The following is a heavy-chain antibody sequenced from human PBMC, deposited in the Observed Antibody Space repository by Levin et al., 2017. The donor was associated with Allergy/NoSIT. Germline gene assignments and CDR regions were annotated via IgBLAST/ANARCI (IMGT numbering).Heavy chain of an antibody. J-gene: IGHJ4*02. CDR3: ARDFSRGGFDY. CDR1: GFTFSDFW. CDR2: IERDGTET. V-gene: IGHV3-7*01. Sequence: PGGSLRLSCEVSGFTFSDFWMTWVRQAPGKGLEWVASIERDGTETFYVDSVKGRFTISRDNTKNSLFLQMSSLRAEDTALYYCARDFSRGGFDYWGQGTLLTVSS. D-gene: IGHD2/OR15-2a*01.